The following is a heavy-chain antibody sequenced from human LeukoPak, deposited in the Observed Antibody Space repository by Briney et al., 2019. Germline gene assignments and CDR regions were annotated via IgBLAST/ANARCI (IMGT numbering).Heavy chain of an antibody. CDR2: IYYSGST. CDR1: SGSISSSSYY. V-gene: IGHV4-39*07. CDR3: ARHISTAGALAVDY. Sequence: PSETLSLTCTVSSGSISSSSYYCGWIRQPPGKGLEWIGSIYYSGSTYYNPSLKSRVTISVDTSKNQFSLKLSSVTAADTAVYYCARHISTAGALAVDYWGQGTLVTVSS. D-gene: IGHD6-13*01. J-gene: IGHJ4*02.